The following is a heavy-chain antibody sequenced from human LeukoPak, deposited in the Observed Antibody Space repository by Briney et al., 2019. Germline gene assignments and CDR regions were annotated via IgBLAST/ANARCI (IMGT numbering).Heavy chain of an antibody. CDR1: GYSFTSHW. CDR2: IYPPDSDT. CDR3: ARRYSGYDLYFDY. J-gene: IGHJ4*02. Sequence: GESLKISCQGSGYSFTSHWIAWVRQMPGKGLEWMGVIYPPDSDTRYSPPFQGQVTLSADKSISTAYLQWSSLKASDTAMYYCARRYSGYDLYFDYWGQGTLVTVSS. D-gene: IGHD5-12*01. V-gene: IGHV5-51*01.